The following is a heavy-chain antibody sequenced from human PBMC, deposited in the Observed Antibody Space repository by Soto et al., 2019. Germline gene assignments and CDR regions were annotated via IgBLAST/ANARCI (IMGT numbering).Heavy chain of an antibody. V-gene: IGHV4-34*01. CDR3: ARGLDYVVY. CDR1: GGSFSGYY. J-gene: IGHJ4*02. CDR2: INHSGST. Sequence: SETLSLTCAVYGGSFSGYYWNWIRQPPGKGLEWTGEINHSGSTNYNPSLKSRVTISVDTSKNQFSLKLSSVTAADTAVYYCARGLDYVVYWGQGTLVTVSS.